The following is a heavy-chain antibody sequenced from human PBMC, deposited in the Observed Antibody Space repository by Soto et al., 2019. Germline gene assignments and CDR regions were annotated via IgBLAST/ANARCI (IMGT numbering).Heavy chain of an antibody. V-gene: IGHV6-1*01. CDR1: GDSVSSNSAA. Sequence: PSQTLSLTCAISGDSVSSNSAAWNWIRQSPSRGLEWLGRTYYRSKWYNDYAVSVKSRITINPDTSKNQFSLQLNSVTPEDTAVYYCARDYIVVVPAAMTHYYYGMDVRGQGTTVTVSS. CDR2: TYYRSKWYN. CDR3: ARDYIVVVPAAMTHYYYGMDV. J-gene: IGHJ6*02. D-gene: IGHD2-2*01.